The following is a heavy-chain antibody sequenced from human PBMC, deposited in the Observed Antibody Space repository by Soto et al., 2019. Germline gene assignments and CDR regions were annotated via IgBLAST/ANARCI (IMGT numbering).Heavy chain of an antibody. CDR2: IFYSGST. J-gene: IGHJ5*02. CDR1: GGSISTSRSY. D-gene: IGHD2-21*01. CDR3: ARQPTTGDTDLWFDP. Sequence: QLQLLESGPGLVKASETLSLTCNVSGGSISTSRSYWAWIRQPPGTGLEWLANIFYSGSTYYNPSLASRVTVSVDTSKNEFSLKLRSVTAADTAVYYCARQPTTGDTDLWFDPWGQGTLVTVSS. V-gene: IGHV4-39*01.